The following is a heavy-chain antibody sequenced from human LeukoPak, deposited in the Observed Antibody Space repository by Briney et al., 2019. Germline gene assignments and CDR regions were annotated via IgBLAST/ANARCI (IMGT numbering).Heavy chain of an antibody. CDR3: ARHVGFITVVRVVINNNWFDP. J-gene: IGHJ5*02. CDR2: IYYSGSP. D-gene: IGHD3-10*01. CDR1: GCTISSYY. Sequence: TAETLSLTCTDSGCTISSYYWHWIRQPPGKGLEWIGDIYYSGSPYYNPSLKSRVTISVDTSKKQLSLKLSSVTAADTAVYYCARHVGFITVVRVVINNNWFDPWGQGTLVTVSS. V-gene: IGHV4-59*04.